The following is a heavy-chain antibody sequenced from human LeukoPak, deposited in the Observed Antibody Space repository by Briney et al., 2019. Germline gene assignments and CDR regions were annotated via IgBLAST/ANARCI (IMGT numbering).Heavy chain of an antibody. D-gene: IGHD3-22*01. V-gene: IGHV1-2*04. CDR3: ARGYYYDSSGYYQLDY. J-gene: IGHJ4*02. CDR2: INLNNDDT. Sequence: GASVKVSSKASGYTFTSYAMNWVRQAPGQGREWMGWINLNNDDTNYLQKFQGWVTMTRDTSISTAYMELSRLRSDDTAVYYCARGYYYDSSGYYQLDYWGQGTLVTVSS. CDR1: GYTFTSYA.